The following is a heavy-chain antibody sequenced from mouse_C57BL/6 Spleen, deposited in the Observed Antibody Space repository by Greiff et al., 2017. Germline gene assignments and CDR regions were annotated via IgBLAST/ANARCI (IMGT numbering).Heavy chain of an antibody. CDR3: ARRDGYYPYWYFDV. CDR2: ISNLAYSI. J-gene: IGHJ1*03. CDR1: GFTFSDYG. V-gene: IGHV5-15*01. Sequence: EVMLVESGGGLVQPGGSLKLSCAASGFTFSDYGMAWVRQAPRKGPEWVAFISNLAYSIYYADTVTGRFTISRENAKNTLYLEMSSLRSEDTAMYYCARRDGYYPYWYFDVWGTGTTVTVSS. D-gene: IGHD2-3*01.